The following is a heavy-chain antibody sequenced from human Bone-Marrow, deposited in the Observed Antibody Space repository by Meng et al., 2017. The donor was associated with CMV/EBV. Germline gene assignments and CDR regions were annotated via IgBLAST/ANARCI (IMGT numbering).Heavy chain of an antibody. D-gene: IGHD6-6*01. J-gene: IGHJ6*01. CDR2: IKQDGSEK. V-gene: IGHV3-7*01. CDR3: ARLAAQDYYYYYGMDV. Sequence: GESLKISCAASGFTFSSYWMSWVRQAPGKGLEWVANIKQDGSEKYYVDSVKGRFTISRDNAKNSLYLQMNSLRAEDTAVYYCARLAAQDYYYYYGMDVWGQGPTVTVSS. CDR1: GFTFSSYW.